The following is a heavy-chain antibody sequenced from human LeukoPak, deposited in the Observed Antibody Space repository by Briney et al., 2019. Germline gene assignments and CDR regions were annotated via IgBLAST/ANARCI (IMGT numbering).Heavy chain of an antibody. CDR3: ARDWSLDTSGPFAY. CDR2: ISYDGSNK. D-gene: IGHD3-22*01. Sequence: GGSLRLSCAASGFTFSSYAMHWVRQAPGKGLEWVAVISYDGSNKYYADSVKGRFTISRDNSKNTLYLQMNSLRAEDTAVYYCARDWSLDTSGPFAYWGQGTLVTVSS. CDR1: GFTFSSYA. V-gene: IGHV3-30-3*01. J-gene: IGHJ4*02.